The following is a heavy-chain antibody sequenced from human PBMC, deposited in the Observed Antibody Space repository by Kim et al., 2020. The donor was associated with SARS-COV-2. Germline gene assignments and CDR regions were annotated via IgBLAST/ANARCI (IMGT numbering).Heavy chain of an antibody. J-gene: IGHJ4*02. CDR1: GGSISSSSYY. CDR3: ARDLHRYFDWLL. V-gene: IGHV4-39*07. Sequence: SETLSLTCTVSGGSISSSSYYWGWIRQPPGKGLEWIGSIYYSGSTYYNPSLKSRVTISVDTSKNQFSLKLSSVTAADTAVYYCARDLHRYFDWLLWGQGTLVTVSS. CDR2: IYYSGST. D-gene: IGHD3-9*01.